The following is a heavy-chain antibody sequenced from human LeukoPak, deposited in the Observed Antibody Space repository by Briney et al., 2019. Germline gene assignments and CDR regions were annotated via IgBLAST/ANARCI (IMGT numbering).Heavy chain of an antibody. D-gene: IGHD5-24*01. J-gene: IGHJ4*02. CDR3: ARDKGEKRWLQFWDY. V-gene: IGHV3-21*01. CDR2: ISSSSSYI. Sequence: GGSLRLSCAASGFTFSSYRMNWVRQAPGKGLEWVSSISSSSSYIYYADSVKGRFTISRDNAKNSLYLQMNSLRAEDTAVYYCARDKGEKRWLQFWDYWGQGTLVTVSS. CDR1: GFTFSSYR.